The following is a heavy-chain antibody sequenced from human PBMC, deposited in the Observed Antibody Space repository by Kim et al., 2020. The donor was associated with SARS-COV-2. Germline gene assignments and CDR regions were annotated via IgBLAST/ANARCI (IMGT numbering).Heavy chain of an antibody. V-gene: IGHV1-69*04. CDR3: ASTSSQGWFDP. CDR2: IIPILGIA. Sequence: SVKVSCKASGGTFSSYAISWVRQAPGQGLEWMGRIIPILGIANYAQKFQGRVTITADKSTSTAYMELSSLRSEDTAVYYCASTSSQGWFDPWGQGTLVTVSS. D-gene: IGHD6-13*01. CDR1: GGTFSSYA. J-gene: IGHJ5*02.